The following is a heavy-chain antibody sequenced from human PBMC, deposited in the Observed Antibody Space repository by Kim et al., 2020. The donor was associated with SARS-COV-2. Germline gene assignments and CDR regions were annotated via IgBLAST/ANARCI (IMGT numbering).Heavy chain of an antibody. V-gene: IGHV3-7*01. Sequence: YVDSVKGRFTISRDNAKNSLYLQMNSLRAEDTAVYYCAREDSSGAFNFDLWGRGTLVTVSS. J-gene: IGHJ2*01. D-gene: IGHD3-22*01. CDR3: AREDSSGAFNFDL.